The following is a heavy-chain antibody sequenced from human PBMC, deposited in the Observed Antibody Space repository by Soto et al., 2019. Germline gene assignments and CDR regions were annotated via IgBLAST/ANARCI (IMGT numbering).Heavy chain of an antibody. D-gene: IGHD1-26*01. J-gene: IGHJ5*02. Sequence: ASVKVSCKASGDSFRFSAISWLRQAPGQGLEWMGGIIPIFGTANYAQRFQGRVTIIADTSTSTAYMELSSLRSEDTAVYYCAYSTGSYYTWFDPWGQGTLVTVSS. CDR3: AYSTGSYYTWFDP. CDR1: GDSFRFSA. CDR2: IIPIFGTA. V-gene: IGHV1-69*06.